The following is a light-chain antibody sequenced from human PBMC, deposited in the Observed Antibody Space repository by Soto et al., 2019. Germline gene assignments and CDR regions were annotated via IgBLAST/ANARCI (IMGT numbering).Light chain of an antibody. CDR2: KAS. V-gene: IGKV1-5*03. CDR3: QHYNSYSEA. CDR1: QSISVW. J-gene: IGKJ1*01. Sequence: DIRMTQSPSTLSASVGDRVTITCRASQSISVWLAWYQQKAGKAPNLLIYKASRLESGVPSRFSGSGSGTDFTLTISSLQPDDFATYYCQHYNSYSEAFGQGTKVDIK.